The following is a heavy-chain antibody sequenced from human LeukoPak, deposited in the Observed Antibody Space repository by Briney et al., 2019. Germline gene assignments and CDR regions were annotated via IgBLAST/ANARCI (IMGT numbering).Heavy chain of an antibody. Sequence: PGGSLRLSCAASGFTFSSYAMSWVRQAPGKGLEWVSAISGSGGSTYYADSVKGRFTISRDNSKNTLYLQMNSLRAEDTAVYYCAKDRPYYYGSGSYYNFEGFDYWGQGTLVTVSS. D-gene: IGHD3-10*01. CDR2: ISGSGGST. V-gene: IGHV3-23*01. CDR3: AKDRPYYYGSGSYYNFEGFDY. J-gene: IGHJ4*02. CDR1: GFTFSSYA.